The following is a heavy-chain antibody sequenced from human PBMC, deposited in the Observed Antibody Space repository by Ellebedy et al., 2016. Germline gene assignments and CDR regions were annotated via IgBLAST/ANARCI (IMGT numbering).Heavy chain of an antibody. CDR2: ISYDGSKE. CDR1: GFTFSSYA. D-gene: IGHD3-3*01. Sequence: GGSLRLSXTASGFTFSSYAMHWARQTPCKGLEWVASISYDGSKENYADSVRGRFTISRDNSKSSLFLQMNSLTSDDTAVFYCARDYYDFWSGNFAFFLYYMDVWGKGTTVTVS. CDR3: ARDYYDFWSGNFAFFLYYMDV. V-gene: IGHV3-30-3*01. J-gene: IGHJ6*03.